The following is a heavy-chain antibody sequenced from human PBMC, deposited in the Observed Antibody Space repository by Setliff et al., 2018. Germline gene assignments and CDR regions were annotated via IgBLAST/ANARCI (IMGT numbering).Heavy chain of an antibody. D-gene: IGHD4-17*01. CDR2: FFYSGDS. Sequence: PSETLSLTCTVSGASINSHYWSWIRQPPGKGLEWIGLFFYSGDSRYNPSLKSRVTMSVDASRNQFSLKLSSVTAADTAIYYCAGTVTTHYYYYYYMDVWGKGTTVTVSS. J-gene: IGHJ6*03. CDR1: GASINSHY. CDR3: AGTVTTHYYYYYYMDV. V-gene: IGHV4-59*11.